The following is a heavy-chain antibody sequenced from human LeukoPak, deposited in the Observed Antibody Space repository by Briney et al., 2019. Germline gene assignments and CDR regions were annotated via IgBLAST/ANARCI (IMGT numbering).Heavy chain of an antibody. D-gene: IGHD5-24*01. V-gene: IGHV1-2*02. Sequence: AASVKVSCNASGYTFTGYYMRWVRQAPGQGLEWMGYINPNTGGTNYAQKFRGRDSMTRDTSISTAYMVMSGLRSADTDVYCCAPTSKDTGLQYFDYWGQGTLVTVSS. CDR1: GYTFTGYY. CDR3: APTSKDTGLQYFDY. CDR2: INPNTGGT. J-gene: IGHJ4*02.